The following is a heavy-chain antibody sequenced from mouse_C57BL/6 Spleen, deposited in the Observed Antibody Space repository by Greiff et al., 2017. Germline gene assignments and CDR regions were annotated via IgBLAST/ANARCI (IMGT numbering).Heavy chain of an antibody. J-gene: IGHJ4*01. V-gene: IGHV5-9-1*02. CDR2: ISSGGDYI. CDR1: GFTFSSYA. Sequence: EVKLVESGEGLVKPGGSLKLSCAASGFTFSSYAMSWVRQTPEKRLEWVAYISSGGDYIYYADTVKGRFTISRDNARNTLYLQMSSLKSEDTAMLYCTRGYRGGELYDVVYWAKRPSVRVPS. D-gene: IGHD2-3*01. CDR3: TRGYRGGELYDVVY.